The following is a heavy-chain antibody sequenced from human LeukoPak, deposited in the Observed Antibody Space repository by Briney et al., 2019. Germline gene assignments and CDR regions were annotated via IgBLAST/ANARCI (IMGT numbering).Heavy chain of an antibody. CDR2: ISGLSTHI. Sequence: GGSLRLSCAASGFSVGYNYVSWVRQAPGKGLEWVSSISGLSTHIYYGDSVKGRFSISRDNAKNSVYLQMNSLGVEDTAIYYCGRAFPPLRTSSAGDLWGQGILVTVSS. CDR1: GFSVGYNY. D-gene: IGHD3-16*01. V-gene: IGHV3-69-1*02. CDR3: GRAFPPLRTSSAGDL. J-gene: IGHJ4*02.